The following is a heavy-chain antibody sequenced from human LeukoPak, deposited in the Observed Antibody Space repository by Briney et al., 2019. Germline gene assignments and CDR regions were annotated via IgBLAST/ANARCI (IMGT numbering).Heavy chain of an antibody. Sequence: PGGSLRLSCAASGFTFSSYEMNWVRQAPGKGLEWISYINGGGTTIYYADSVQGRFTFSRDNAKNSLYLQMNSLRAEDTAVYYCAKGGYGDFRGDYWGQGTLVTVSS. D-gene: IGHD4-17*01. CDR1: GFTFSSYE. J-gene: IGHJ4*02. CDR3: AKGGYGDFRGDY. CDR2: INGGGTTI. V-gene: IGHV3-48*03.